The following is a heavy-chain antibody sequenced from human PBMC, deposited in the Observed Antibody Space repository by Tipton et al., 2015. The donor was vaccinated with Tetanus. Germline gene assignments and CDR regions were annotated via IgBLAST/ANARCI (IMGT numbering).Heavy chain of an antibody. D-gene: IGHD1-14*01. V-gene: IGHV4-59*01. Sequence: LRLSCTVSGGSMSNNCWSWIRQPPGKGLEWIGYIYYSGSTNYNPSLKSRVTISVDTSKNQFSLKLSSVTAADTAVYYCARGTGDYWGQGTLVTVSS. CDR3: ARGTGDY. J-gene: IGHJ4*02. CDR1: GGSMSNNC. CDR2: IYYSGST.